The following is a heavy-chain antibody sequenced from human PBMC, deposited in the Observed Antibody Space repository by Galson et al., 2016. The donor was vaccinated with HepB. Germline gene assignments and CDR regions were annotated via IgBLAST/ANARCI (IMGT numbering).Heavy chain of an antibody. CDR2: IAARSDGS. CDR1: GFTFSNYP. D-gene: IGHD4-23*01. J-gene: IGHJ4*02. Sequence: PRLSCAASGFTFSNYPMNWVRQAPGKGLQWVSTIAARSDGSYYEDSVRGRFTISRDNSKNTLSLQMNNLGVEDTALYFCVRDNFADYWGQGTLVTVSS. V-gene: IGHV3-23*01. CDR3: VRDNFADY.